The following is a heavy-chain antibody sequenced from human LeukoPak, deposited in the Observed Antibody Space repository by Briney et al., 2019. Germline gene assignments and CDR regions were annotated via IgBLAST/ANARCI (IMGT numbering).Heavy chain of an antibody. CDR3: ARTDYYGSGSYLVY. V-gene: IGHV3-48*03. D-gene: IGHD3-10*01. CDR1: GFTFSSYE. CDR2: ISISGSTI. J-gene: IGHJ4*02. Sequence: GGSLRLSCAASGFTFSSYEMNWVRQAPGKGLEWVSYISISGSTIYYADSVKGRFTTSRDNAKNSLYLQMNSLRAEDTAVYYCARTDYYGSGSYLVYWGQGTLVTVSS.